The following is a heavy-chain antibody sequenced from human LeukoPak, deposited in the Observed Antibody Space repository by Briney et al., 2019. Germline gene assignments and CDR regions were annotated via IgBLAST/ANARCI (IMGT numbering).Heavy chain of an antibody. CDR1: GGSVSGYY. J-gene: IGHJ4*02. Sequence: PSETLSLTCVVSGGSVSGYYWGWIRQPPGRGLEWIGYVYYSGSTNYNPSFKSRITISVDTSRNQFSLQLSSVTAADTAVYYCARIHRYCSGGACSVLDNWGQGTLVAVSS. V-gene: IGHV4-59*02. CDR3: ARIHRYCSGGACSVLDN. D-gene: IGHD2-15*01. CDR2: VYYSGST.